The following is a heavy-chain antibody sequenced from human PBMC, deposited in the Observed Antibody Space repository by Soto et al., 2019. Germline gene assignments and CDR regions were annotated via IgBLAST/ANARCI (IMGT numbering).Heavy chain of an antibody. Sequence: QVQLQQWGAGLLKPSETLSLTCAVYGGSFSGYYWSWIRQPPGKGLEWIGEINHSGSTNYNPSLKRRVTISVDTAENLFSLKLSSVTAAATAVYYCARGGGVARLGELSSYADYWGQGTLVTVSS. CDR1: GGSFSGYY. CDR2: INHSGST. J-gene: IGHJ4*02. V-gene: IGHV4-34*01. CDR3: ARGGGVARLGELSSYADY. D-gene: IGHD3-16*02.